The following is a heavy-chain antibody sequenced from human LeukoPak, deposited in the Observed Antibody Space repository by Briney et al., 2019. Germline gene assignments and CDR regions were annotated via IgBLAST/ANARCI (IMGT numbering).Heavy chain of an antibody. CDR1: GFTFSSYS. D-gene: IGHD2-2*01. V-gene: IGHV3-21*01. CDR3: AVNDGYCSSTSCPAFDY. CDR2: ISSSSSYI. Sequence: GGSLRLSCAASGFTFSSYSMNWVRQAPGKGLEWVSSISSSSSYIYYADSVKGRFTISRDNAKNSLYLQMYSLRAEDTAVYYCAVNDGYCSSTSCPAFDYWGQGTLVTVSS. J-gene: IGHJ4*02.